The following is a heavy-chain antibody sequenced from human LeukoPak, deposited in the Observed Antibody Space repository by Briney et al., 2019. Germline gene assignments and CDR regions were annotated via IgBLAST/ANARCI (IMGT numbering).Heavy chain of an antibody. Sequence: GGSLRLSCAASGFTFSSYAMHWVRQAPGKGLEWVAVISYDGSNKYYADSVKGRFTISRDNSKNTLYLQMNSLRAEDTAVYYCAKESWSVAGHPFDYWGQGTLVTVSS. D-gene: IGHD6-19*01. V-gene: IGHV3-30*04. CDR1: GFTFSSYA. CDR3: AKESWSVAGHPFDY. CDR2: ISYDGSNK. J-gene: IGHJ4*02.